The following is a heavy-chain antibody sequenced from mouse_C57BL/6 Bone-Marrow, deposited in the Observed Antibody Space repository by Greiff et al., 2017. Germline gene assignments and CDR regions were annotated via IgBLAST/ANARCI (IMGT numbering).Heavy chain of an antibody. D-gene: IGHD3-2*02. V-gene: IGHV3-6*01. CDR3: ARDRDSSGYVWFAY. Sequence: EVQLQESGPGLVKPSQSLSLTCSVTGYSITSGYYWNWIRQFPGNKLEWMGYISYDGSNNYNPSLNNRISITRDTSKNQFFLKLNSVTTEDTATYYCARDRDSSGYVWFAYWGQGTLVTVSA. CDR2: ISYDGSN. CDR1: GYSITSGYY. J-gene: IGHJ3*01.